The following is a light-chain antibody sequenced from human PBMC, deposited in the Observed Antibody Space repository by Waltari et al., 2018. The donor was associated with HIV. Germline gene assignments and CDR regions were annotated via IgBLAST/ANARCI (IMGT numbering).Light chain of an antibody. CDR1: TPNTGPNY. CDR2: RSN. V-gene: IGLV1-47*01. Sequence: QSVLTPPPSASGSPGQRVTLSSSGSTPNTGPNYVYWYQHLPGTAPNLLIYRSNQRPSGVPDRFSGSKSGTSASLAISGLRSEDEADYYCAAWDDNLSGVVFGGGTKLTVL. CDR3: AAWDDNLSGVV. J-gene: IGLJ2*01.